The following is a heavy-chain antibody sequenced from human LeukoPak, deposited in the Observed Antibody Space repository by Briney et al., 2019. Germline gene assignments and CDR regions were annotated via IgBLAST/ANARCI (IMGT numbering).Heavy chain of an antibody. D-gene: IGHD6-13*01. CDR1: GFTCSSYW. J-gene: IGHJ4*02. CDR2: IKQNGSEK. Sequence: PGGSLRLSCAASGFTCSSYWMSWVRQAPGKGLEWLANIKQNGSEKYYVDSVKGRFTISRDNAKNSLYLQMNSLRAEDTAVYYCAREGSSWYADFDYWGQGTLVTVSS. CDR3: AREGSSWYADFDY. V-gene: IGHV3-7*01.